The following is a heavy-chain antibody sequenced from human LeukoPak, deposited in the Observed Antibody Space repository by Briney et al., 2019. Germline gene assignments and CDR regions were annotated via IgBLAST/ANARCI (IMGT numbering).Heavy chain of an antibody. J-gene: IGHJ4*02. Sequence: GGSLRLSRAASGFTFSSYSMNWVRQAPGKGLEWVSSISSSSSYIYYADSVKGRFTISRDNAKNSLYLQMNSLRAEDTAVYYCARVGGWYFDYWGQGTLVTVSS. D-gene: IGHD6-19*01. V-gene: IGHV3-21*01. CDR1: GFTFSSYS. CDR3: ARVGGWYFDY. CDR2: ISSSSSYI.